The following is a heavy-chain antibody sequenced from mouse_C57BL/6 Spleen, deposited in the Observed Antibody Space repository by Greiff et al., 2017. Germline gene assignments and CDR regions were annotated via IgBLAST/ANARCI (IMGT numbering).Heavy chain of an antibody. V-gene: IGHV3-6*01. CDR2: ISYDGSN. Sequence: VQLQQSGPGLVKPSQSLSLTCSVTGYSITSGYYWNWIRQFPGNKLEWLGYISYDGSNNYNPSLKNRISITRDTSKNQFFLKLNSVTTEDTATYYCARYYDGSSYVDYAMDYWGQGTSGTVSA. CDR3: ARYYDGSSYVDYAMDY. D-gene: IGHD1-1*01. CDR1: GYSITSGYY. J-gene: IGHJ4*01.